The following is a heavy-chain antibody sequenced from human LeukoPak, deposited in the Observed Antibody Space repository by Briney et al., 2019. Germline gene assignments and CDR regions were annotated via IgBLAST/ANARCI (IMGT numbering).Heavy chain of an antibody. CDR1: GGSISNVHYN. D-gene: IGHD1-1*01. CDR2: IYYSGTT. CDR3: ARGSTTGTTSYFDP. Sequence: SETLSLTCTVSGGSISNVHYNWGWIRQRPGKELELIGNIYYSGTTYYNPSLKSRVTISVDTSKNQFSLQLSSLTAADTAVYYCARGSTTGTTSYFDPWGQGTLVTVSS. J-gene: IGHJ5*02. V-gene: IGHV4-39*07.